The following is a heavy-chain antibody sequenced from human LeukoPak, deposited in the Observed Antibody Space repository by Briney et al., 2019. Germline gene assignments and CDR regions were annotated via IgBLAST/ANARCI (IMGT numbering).Heavy chain of an antibody. CDR3: ARGPPNWGTKRYLDL. D-gene: IGHD7-27*01. V-gene: IGHV4-59*08. Sequence: SETLSLTCTVSGGSISSYYWSWIRQPPGKGLEWIGYIYYSGSTNYNPSLKSRVIISADTSKNHFSLKLSSVTAADTAVYYCARGPPNWGTKRYLDLWGRGTLVTVSP. CDR2: IYYSGST. J-gene: IGHJ2*01. CDR1: GGSISSYY.